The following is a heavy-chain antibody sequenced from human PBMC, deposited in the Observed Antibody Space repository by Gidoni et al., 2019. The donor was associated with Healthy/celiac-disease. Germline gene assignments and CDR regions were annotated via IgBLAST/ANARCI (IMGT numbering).Heavy chain of an antibody. Sequence: QLQLQESGPGLVKPSETLSLTCTVSGGSISSSSYYWGWIRQPPGKGLEWIGSIYYSGSTYYNPSLKSRVTISVDTSKNQFSLKLSSVTAADTAVYYCARVGVGATYGVFDYWGQGTLVTVSS. V-gene: IGHV4-39*07. D-gene: IGHD1-26*01. CDR3: ARVGVGATYGVFDY. CDR2: IYYSGST. J-gene: IGHJ4*02. CDR1: GGSISSSSYY.